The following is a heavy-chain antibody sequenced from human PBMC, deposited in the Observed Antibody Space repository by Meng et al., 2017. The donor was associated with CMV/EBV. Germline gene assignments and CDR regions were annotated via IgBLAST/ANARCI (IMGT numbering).Heavy chain of an antibody. CDR3: ARDRRNYLDY. CDR2: IKQDGSEK. CDR1: GFTFDDYG. Sequence: GESLKISCAASGFTFDDYGMSWVRQAPGKGLEWVANIKQDGSEKYYVDSVKGRFTISRDNAKNSLYLQMNSLRAEDTAVYYCARDRRNYLDYWGQGTLVTVSS. J-gene: IGHJ4*02. V-gene: IGHV3-7*01.